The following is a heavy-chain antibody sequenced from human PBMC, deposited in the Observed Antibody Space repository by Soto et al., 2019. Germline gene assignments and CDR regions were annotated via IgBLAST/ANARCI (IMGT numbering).Heavy chain of an antibody. CDR1: GFSLSTRGVA. Sequence: QITLKESGPTLVKPTQTLTLTCTFSGFSLSTRGVAVGWFRQPPGKALEWLALIYWDEDKWYSPSLKTRLTITDDTPKNQVLLTMTNMDPVHTATYYCAHTPRGYAYYFEYWGQGTLVTVSS. V-gene: IGHV2-5*02. J-gene: IGHJ4*02. D-gene: IGHD5-12*01. CDR3: AHTPRGYAYYFEY. CDR2: IYWDEDK.